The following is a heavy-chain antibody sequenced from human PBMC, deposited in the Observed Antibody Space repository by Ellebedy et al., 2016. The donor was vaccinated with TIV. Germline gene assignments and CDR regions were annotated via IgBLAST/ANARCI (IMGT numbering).Heavy chain of an antibody. CDR1: GGSISSYYW. Sequence: TLSLTCTVSGGSISSYYWSWIRQPPGKALEWLARIDWDDDKRYSPSLKSRLSIIKDTSNNQVVLLMSNMDPVDTATYYCAHRLGGYSNNWNGGIFDYWGQGTLVTVSS. CDR3: AHRLGGYSNNWNGGIFDY. V-gene: IGHV2-5*08. CDR2: IDWDDDK. J-gene: IGHJ4*02. D-gene: IGHD1-1*01.